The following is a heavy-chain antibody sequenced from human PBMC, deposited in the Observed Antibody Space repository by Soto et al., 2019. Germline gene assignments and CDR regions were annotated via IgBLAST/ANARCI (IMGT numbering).Heavy chain of an antibody. V-gene: IGHV5-51*01. CDR2: IYPGDSDT. J-gene: IGHJ6*02. D-gene: IGHD1-1*01. CDR1: RYSVTSYW. CDR3: ARLPYNWNDYYYYGMDV. Sequence: GESLKISCKGSRYSVTSYWIGWVRQMPGKGLEWMGIIYPGDSDTRYSPSFQGQVTISADKSISTAYLQWSSLKASDTAMYYCARLPYNWNDYYYYGMDVWGQGTTVTVSS.